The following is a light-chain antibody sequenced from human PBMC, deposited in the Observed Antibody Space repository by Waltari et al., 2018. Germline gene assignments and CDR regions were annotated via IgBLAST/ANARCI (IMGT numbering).Light chain of an antibody. V-gene: IGLV3-25*03. CDR3: QSGDNSGTFVK. Sequence: SHELTQPPSVSVSPGQTARITCSGDELSNQYAYWYQQRPGPAPVLVLYKDSERPLGIPERFSGSSSGTTVTLTISGVQAEDEADYHCQSGDNSGTFVKFGGGTKLTVL. J-gene: IGLJ2*01. CDR1: ELSNQY. CDR2: KDS.